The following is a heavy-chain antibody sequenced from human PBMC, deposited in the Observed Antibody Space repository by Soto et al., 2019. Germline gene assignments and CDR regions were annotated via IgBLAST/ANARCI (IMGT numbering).Heavy chain of an antibody. V-gene: IGHV1-18*01. CDR3: ARALPTMDV. J-gene: IGHJ6*02. Sequence: QVQLVQSGAEVKKPGASVKVSCKASGYTFTSYGISWVRQAPGQGLEWMGWIRAYKGNTNYAEKCQGRVTMTTDTSTSTDYLELRSLRSDDTVVYYCARALPTMDVWGQGTMVTVSS. CDR2: IRAYKGNT. CDR1: GYTFTSYG.